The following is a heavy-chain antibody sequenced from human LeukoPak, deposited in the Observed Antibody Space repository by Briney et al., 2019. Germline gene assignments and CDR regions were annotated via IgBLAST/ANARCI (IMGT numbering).Heavy chain of an antibody. Sequence: GGSLRLSCAASGFTVSSNYMSWVRQAPGKGLGWVSVIYSGGSTYYADSVKGRFTISRDNSKNTLYLQMNSLRAEDTAVYYCAKEGSGGSYWTFDYWGQGTLVTVSS. CDR1: GFTVSSNY. D-gene: IGHD1-26*01. J-gene: IGHJ4*02. CDR2: IYSGGST. CDR3: AKEGSGGSYWTFDY. V-gene: IGHV3-53*01.